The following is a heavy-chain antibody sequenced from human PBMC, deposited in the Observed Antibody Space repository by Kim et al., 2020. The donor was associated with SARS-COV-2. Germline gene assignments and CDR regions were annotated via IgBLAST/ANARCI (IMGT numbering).Heavy chain of an antibody. D-gene: IGHD3-10*01. CDR2: IYYSGST. V-gene: IGHV4-59*08. CDR1: GGSISSYY. J-gene: IGHJ4*01. CDR3: ARQGKDYYGSGSYFSADY. Sequence: SETLSLTCTVSGGSISSYYWSWIRQPPGKGLEWIGYIYYSGSTNYNPSLKSRVTISVDTSKNQFSLKLSSVTAADTAVYYCARQGKDYYGSGSYFSADYWGHGTLVTVSS.